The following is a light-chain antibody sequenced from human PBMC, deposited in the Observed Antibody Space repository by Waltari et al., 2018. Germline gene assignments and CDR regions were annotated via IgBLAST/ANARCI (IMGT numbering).Light chain of an antibody. Sequence: DIVMTQSPDSLAVSLGERATIKCKSSQSVLSSSNNKNYLGWYQQKPVQPPKLLITWASTRESGVPDRFSGSGSGTDFALTISSLQAEDVAVYYCQQCYSPPYTFGQGTKLEIK. CDR3: QQCYSPPYT. V-gene: IGKV4-1*01. CDR2: WAS. J-gene: IGKJ2*01. CDR1: QSVLSSSNNKNY.